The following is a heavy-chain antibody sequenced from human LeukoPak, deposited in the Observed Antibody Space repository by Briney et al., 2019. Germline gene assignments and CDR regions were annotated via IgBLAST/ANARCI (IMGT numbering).Heavy chain of an antibody. CDR2: IYYNGNI. CDR3: ARHADSGFGELAFDY. CDR1: GGSISRTGYY. J-gene: IGHJ4*02. Sequence: SETLSLTCTVSGGSISRTGYYWGWIRQSPGKGLEWIGSIYYNGNIFYNPSLKSRVTISVDTAKNQLSLEVTSVTDADTAVYYCARHADSGFGELAFDYWGQGTLVTVS. D-gene: IGHD3-10*01. V-gene: IGHV4-39*01.